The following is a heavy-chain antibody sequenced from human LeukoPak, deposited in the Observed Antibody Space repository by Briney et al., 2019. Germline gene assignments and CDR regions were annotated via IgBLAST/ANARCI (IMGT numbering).Heavy chain of an antibody. D-gene: IGHD6-19*01. CDR1: GFTFGSYE. CDR3: ARNVYDLRGQWLVPGFDY. V-gene: IGHV3-48*03. Sequence: GGSLRLSCAVSGFTFGSYEMNWVRQAPGKGVEWVSYIGTIISTTYYADSVKGRFTVSRDDAKSSLYLQMSSLRAEDTAVYYCARNVYDLRGQWLVPGFDYWGQGTLVTVSS. CDR2: IGTIISTT. J-gene: IGHJ4*02.